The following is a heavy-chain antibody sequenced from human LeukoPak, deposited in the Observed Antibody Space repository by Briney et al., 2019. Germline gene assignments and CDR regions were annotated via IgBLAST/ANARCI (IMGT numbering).Heavy chain of an antibody. D-gene: IGHD6-19*01. CDR1: GFTFRSYA. J-gene: IGHJ5*02. CDR2: ISGSGGST. Sequence: GGCLRLSCAASGFTFRSYAISWVRQAPGKGLEWVSAISGSGGSTYYPDSVKGRFTISRDNSKNTLYLQMNSLRAEDTAVYYCAKEALSSSVSPSIDPWGQGTLVSVSS. CDR3: AKEALSSSVSPSIDP. V-gene: IGHV3-23*01.